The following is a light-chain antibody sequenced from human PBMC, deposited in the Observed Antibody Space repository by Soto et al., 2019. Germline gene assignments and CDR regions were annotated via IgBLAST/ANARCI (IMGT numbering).Light chain of an antibody. J-gene: IGKJ1*01. CDR1: QGVSSY. V-gene: IGKV3-20*01. Sequence: EIVLTQSPATLSLSPGERATLSCRASQGVSSYLAWYQQKPGQAPRLLIYGVSNRATGIPDRFSGSGSGTDFILTISRLEPEDFALYYCGQFVSSPPRTFGQGTKVDI. CDR3: GQFVSSPPRT. CDR2: GVS.